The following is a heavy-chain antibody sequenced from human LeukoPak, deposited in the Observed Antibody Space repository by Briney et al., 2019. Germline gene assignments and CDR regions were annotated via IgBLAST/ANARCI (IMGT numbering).Heavy chain of an antibody. CDR3: AGGITMIVVVTDRDAFDI. CDR2: VNHIGYT. V-gene: IGHV4-34*01. D-gene: IGHD3-22*01. Sequence: SETLSLTCAVDGVSFKSYHWSWIRQPPGKGLEWIGEVNHIGYTTYNTSLKGRLAISVDTSKKQDFLNLMSVTAADTAVYYCAGGITMIVVVTDRDAFDIWGQGTMVTVSS. J-gene: IGHJ3*02. CDR1: GVSFKSYH.